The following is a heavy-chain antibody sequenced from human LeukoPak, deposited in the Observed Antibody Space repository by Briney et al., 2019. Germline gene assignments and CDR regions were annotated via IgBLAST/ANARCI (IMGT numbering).Heavy chain of an antibody. CDR3: ARVDTAMVTYYYYYYMDV. D-gene: IGHD5-18*01. CDR1: GYTFTSYG. Sequence: ASVKVSCKASGYTFTSYGISWVRQAPGQGLEWMGWISAYNGNTNYAQKLQGRVTMTTDTSTSTAYMELRSLRSDDTAVYYCARVDTAMVTYYYYYYMDVWGKGTTVTISS. J-gene: IGHJ6*03. CDR2: ISAYNGNT. V-gene: IGHV1-18*01.